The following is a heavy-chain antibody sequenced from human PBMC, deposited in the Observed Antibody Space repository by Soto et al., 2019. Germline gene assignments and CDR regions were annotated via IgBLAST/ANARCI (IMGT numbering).Heavy chain of an antibody. J-gene: IGHJ4*02. CDR2: INPNSGGT. CDR3: ARDRGYSYGQPENFDY. Sequence: ASVKVSCKASGYTFTGYYMHWVRQAPGQGLEWMGWINPNSGGTNYAQKFQGWVTMTRDTSISTAYMELSRLRSDDTAVYYCARDRGYSYGQPENFDYWGQGTLVTVSS. D-gene: IGHD5-18*01. CDR1: GYTFTGYY. V-gene: IGHV1-2*04.